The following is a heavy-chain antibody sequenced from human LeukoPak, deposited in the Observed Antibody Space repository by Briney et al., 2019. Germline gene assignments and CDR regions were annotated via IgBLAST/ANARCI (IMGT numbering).Heavy chain of an antibody. CDR1: GFTFSSYA. D-gene: IGHD6-6*01. J-gene: IGHJ4*02. V-gene: IGHV3-23*01. CDR2: ISGSGGST. Sequence: PGGSLRLSCAASGFTFSSYAMSWVRQAPGKGLEWVSAISGSGGSTYYADAMKGRFTISRDNAKNTLNLQMNSLRAEDTAIYYCARDSSHYLGSSDYWGQGTLVTVSS. CDR3: ARDSSHYLGSSDY.